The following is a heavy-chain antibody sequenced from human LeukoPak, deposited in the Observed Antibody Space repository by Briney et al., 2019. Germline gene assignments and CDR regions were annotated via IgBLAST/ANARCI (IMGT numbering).Heavy chain of an antibody. J-gene: IGHJ4*02. CDR1: GYTFTSYD. Sequence: GASVKVSCKASGYTFTSYDINWVRQAPGQGLEWMGWISPNSGGTNYAQKFQGRVTMTRDMSISTAYMELIGLRSDDTAVYFCARDEMGGNLDCWGQGSLVTVSS. CDR2: ISPNSGGT. CDR3: ARDEMGGNLDC. V-gene: IGHV1-2*02. D-gene: IGHD5-24*01.